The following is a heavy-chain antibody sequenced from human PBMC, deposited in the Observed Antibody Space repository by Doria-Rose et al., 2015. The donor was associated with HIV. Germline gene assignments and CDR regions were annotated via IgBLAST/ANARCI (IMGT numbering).Heavy chain of an antibody. J-gene: IGHJ4*02. CDR1: GVSLSSPGMG. V-gene: IGHV2-26*01. Sequence: QVTFKESGPVLVKPTETLTLTCTVSGVSLSSPGMGVSWIRQPPGKALEWLANIFSDDERSYKTSLKSRLTISRSTSKSQVVLTMTDMDRVDTATYYCARIKSSRWYHKYYFDFWGQGTLVIVSA. D-gene: IGHD6-13*01. CDR2: IFSDDER. CDR3: ARIKSSRWYHKYYFDF.